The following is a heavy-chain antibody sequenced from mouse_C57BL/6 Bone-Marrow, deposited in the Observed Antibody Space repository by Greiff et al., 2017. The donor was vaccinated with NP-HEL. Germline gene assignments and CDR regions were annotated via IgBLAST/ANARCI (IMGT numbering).Heavy chain of an antibody. CDR3: AGGRGAWFAY. J-gene: IGHJ3*01. Sequence: QVQLQQSGAELVKPGASVKMSCKASGYTFTSYWITWVKQRPGQGLEWIGDIYPGSGSTNYNQKFKDKATLTVDKSSSTAYMQLSSLTSEDSAVYYCAGGRGAWFAYWGQGTLVTVSA. CDR1: GYTFTSYW. CDR2: IYPGSGST. V-gene: IGHV1-55*01. D-gene: IGHD3-3*01.